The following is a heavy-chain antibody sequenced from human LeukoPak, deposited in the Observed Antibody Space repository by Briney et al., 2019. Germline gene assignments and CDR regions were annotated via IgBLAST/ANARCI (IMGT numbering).Heavy chain of an antibody. CDR1: GFTFSSYG. D-gene: IGHD5-18*01. Sequence: PGGSLRLSCAASGFTFSSYGMHWVRQAPGKGPEWVAVIWYDGSNKYYADSVKGRFTISRDNSKNTLYLQMNSLRAEDTAVYYCARDSEGIQLHLDYWGQGTLVTVSS. CDR2: IWYDGSNK. J-gene: IGHJ4*02. V-gene: IGHV3-33*01. CDR3: ARDSEGIQLHLDY.